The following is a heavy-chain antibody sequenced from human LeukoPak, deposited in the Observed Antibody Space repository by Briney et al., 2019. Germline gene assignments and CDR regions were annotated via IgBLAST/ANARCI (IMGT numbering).Heavy chain of an antibody. CDR3: ASSAAGYYYYYGMDV. D-gene: IGHD6-13*01. J-gene: IGHJ6*02. CDR1: GDXVSSXSAA. V-gene: IGHV6-1*01. Sequence: XGDXVSSXSAAWNWLRQSPSRGLEWLGRTYYRSKWYNDYAVSVKSRITINPDTSKNQFSLQLNSVTPEDTAVYYCASSAAGYYYYYGMDVWGQGTTVTVSS. CDR2: TYYRSKWYN.